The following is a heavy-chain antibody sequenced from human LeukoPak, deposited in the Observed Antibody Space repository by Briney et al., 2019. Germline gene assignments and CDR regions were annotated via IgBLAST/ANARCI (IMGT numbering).Heavy chain of an antibody. Sequence: GGSLRLSCEASGFTFSTYAMSWVRQAPGKGLEWVSAITDSGGHTYYGDSVKGRFTISRDSSKNTLYLQMNSLRAEDTAVYYCAKESCSSRCNFDYWGQGTLVTVSS. D-gene: IGHD2-2*01. CDR2: ITDSGGHT. V-gene: IGHV3-23*01. J-gene: IGHJ4*02. CDR1: GFTFSTYA. CDR3: AKESCSSRCNFDY.